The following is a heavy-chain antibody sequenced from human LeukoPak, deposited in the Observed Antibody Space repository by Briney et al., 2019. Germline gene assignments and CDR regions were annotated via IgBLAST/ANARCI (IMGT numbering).Heavy chain of an antibody. Sequence: ASVKVPCKASGGTFSSYAISWVRQAPGQGLEWMGRIIPIFGIANYAQKFQGRVTITANKSTSTAYMELSSLRSEDTAVYYCAREADYPNWFDPWGQGTLVTVSS. CDR1: GGTFSSYA. J-gene: IGHJ5*02. D-gene: IGHD4-11*01. CDR3: AREADYPNWFDP. V-gene: IGHV1-69*04. CDR2: IIPIFGIA.